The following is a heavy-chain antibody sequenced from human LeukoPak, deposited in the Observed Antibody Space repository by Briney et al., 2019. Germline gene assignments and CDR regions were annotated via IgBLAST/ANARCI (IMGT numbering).Heavy chain of an antibody. CDR3: AREGSKYFDY. D-gene: IGHD2-15*01. J-gene: IGHJ4*02. Sequence: PSETLSLTCTVSGGSISSGGYYWNWIRQHPGKGLEWIGYIYHSGSTYYNPSLKSRVTISVDTSKNQFSLKLSSVTAADTAVYYCAREGSKYFDYWAREPWSPSPQ. CDR1: GGSISSGGYY. V-gene: IGHV4-31*03. CDR2: IYHSGST.